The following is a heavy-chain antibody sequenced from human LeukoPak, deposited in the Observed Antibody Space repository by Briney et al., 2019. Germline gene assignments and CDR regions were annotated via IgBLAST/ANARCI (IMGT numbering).Heavy chain of an antibody. CDR2: ISSSTSYI. D-gene: IGHD3-10*02. CDR1: GFTFSSYS. CDR3: AELGITMIGGV. J-gene: IGHJ6*04. V-gene: IGHV3-21*01. Sequence: GGSLRLSCAASGFTFSSYSMSWVRQAPGKGLEWVSSISSSTSYIYYADSVKGRFTISRDNAKNSLYLQMNSLRAEDTAVYYCAELGITMIGGVWGKGTTVTISS.